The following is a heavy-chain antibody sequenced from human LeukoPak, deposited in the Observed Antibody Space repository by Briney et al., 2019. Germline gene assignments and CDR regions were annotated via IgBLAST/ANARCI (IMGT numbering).Heavy chain of an antibody. D-gene: IGHD3-22*01. CDR3: ARYYYDSSGAWFDP. Sequence: GGSLRLSCAASGFTFSSYWMSWVRQAPGKGLEWVPNIKQDGSEKYYVDSVKGRFTISRDNAKNSLYLQMNSLRAEDTAVYYCARYYYDSSGAWFDPWGQGTLVTVSS. CDR2: IKQDGSEK. V-gene: IGHV3-7*01. CDR1: GFTFSSYW. J-gene: IGHJ5*02.